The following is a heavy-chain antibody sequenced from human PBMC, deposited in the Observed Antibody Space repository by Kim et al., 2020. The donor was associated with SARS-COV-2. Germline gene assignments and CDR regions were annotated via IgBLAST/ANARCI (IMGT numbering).Heavy chain of an antibody. CDR3: ARDGYYDILTGYGGMDV. CDR1: GFTFSSYS. D-gene: IGHD3-9*01. CDR2: ISSSSSTI. V-gene: IGHV3-48*02. Sequence: GGSLRLSCAASGFTFSSYSMNWVRQAPGKGLEWVSYISSSSSTIYYADSVKGRFTISRDNAKNSLYLQMNSLRDEDTAVYYCARDGYYDILTGYGGMDVWGQGTTVTVSS. J-gene: IGHJ6*02.